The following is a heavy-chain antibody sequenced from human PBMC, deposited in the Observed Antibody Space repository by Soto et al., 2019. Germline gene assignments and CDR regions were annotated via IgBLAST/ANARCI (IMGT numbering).Heavy chain of an antibody. CDR1: GFTFSDYY. V-gene: IGHV3-11*01. J-gene: IGHJ6*02. CDR2: ISSTGSTI. CDR3: ASPTGTPHYGMAV. D-gene: IGHD4-17*01. Sequence: QVQLVESGGGLVKPGGSLRLSCAASGFTFSDYYMSWIRQAPGKGLEWVSYISSTGSTIYYADSVKGRFTISRDNAKNSLYLQMNSLRAEDPAVSSWASPTGTPHYGMAVWGQGTTVTVSS.